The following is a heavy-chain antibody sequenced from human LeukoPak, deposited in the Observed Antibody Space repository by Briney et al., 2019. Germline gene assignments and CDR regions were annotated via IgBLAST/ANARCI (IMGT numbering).Heavy chain of an antibody. CDR3: ARGRAMAAAVNWFDP. CDR2: MNPNSGNT. J-gene: IGHJ5*02. Sequence: ASVKVSCKASGYTFTSYDINWVRQAAGQRLEWMGWMNPNSGNTGYAQKFQGRDTMTTNTSISTAYMELSRLRSEDTAVYYCARGRAMAAAVNWFDPWGQGTLVTVSS. D-gene: IGHD6-13*01. CDR1: GYTFTSYD. V-gene: IGHV1-8*01.